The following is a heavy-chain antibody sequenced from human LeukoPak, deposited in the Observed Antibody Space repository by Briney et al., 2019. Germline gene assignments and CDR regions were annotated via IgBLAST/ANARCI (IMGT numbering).Heavy chain of an antibody. CDR1: GVSMSAYQ. CDR2: INTKGET. CDR3: ATSNDAKIAPFDH. V-gene: IGHV4-4*09. D-gene: IGHD2-21*01. Sequence: SETLSLTCTVSGVSMSAYQWSWVRQSPEKGLEWIGCINTKGETSYNPSLKSRVTTSVDTSKSQFSLRLTSVTAADTAVYYCATSNDAKIAPFDHWGQGAPVNVSS. J-gene: IGHJ4*02.